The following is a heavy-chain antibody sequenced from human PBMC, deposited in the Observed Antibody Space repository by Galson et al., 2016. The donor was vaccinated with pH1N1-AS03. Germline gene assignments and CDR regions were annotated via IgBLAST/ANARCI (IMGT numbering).Heavy chain of an antibody. D-gene: IGHD6-13*01. J-gene: IGHJ4*02. CDR3: ARPRGESSSWYPFDH. CDR1: GGSISSYY. CDR2: IYYSGST. V-gene: IGHV4-59*08. Sequence: LSLTCNVSGGSISSYYWSWIRQPPGKRLGWIGYIYYSGSTKYNPSLKSRVTISVDTSKNQFSLKLTSVTAADTAVYYCARPRGESSSWYPFDHWGQGTLVTVSS.